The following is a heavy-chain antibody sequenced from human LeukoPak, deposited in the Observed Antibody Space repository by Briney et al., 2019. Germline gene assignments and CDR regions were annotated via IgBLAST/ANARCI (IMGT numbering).Heavy chain of an antibody. J-gene: IGHJ4*02. CDR1: GFTFSNYA. Sequence: PGGSLRLSCAASGFTFSNYAMTWVRLAPGKGLEWVSSIGSGGDTSYVDSVKGRFTISRDNSKNTLYLQMNSLRDEDTAMYFCAEYFYSVDDFRPGRRYFDFWGQGTLVTVSS. CDR3: AEYFYSVDDFRPGRRYFDF. V-gene: IGHV3-23*01. D-gene: IGHD3/OR15-3a*01. CDR2: IGSGGDT.